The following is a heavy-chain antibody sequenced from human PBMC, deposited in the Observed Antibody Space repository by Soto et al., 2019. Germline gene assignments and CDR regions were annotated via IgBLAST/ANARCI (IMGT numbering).Heavy chain of an antibody. J-gene: IGHJ4*02. CDR2: IIPILGIA. CDR3: GRYCSCGSCIGN. Sequence: SLQVSCKASGGTFSSYTISWVRKAPGQGLEWMRRIIPILGIANYAQKFQGRVTITADKSTSTAYMELSSLRSEDTAVYYCGRYCSCGSCIGNWGQGKLVTV. V-gene: IGHV1-69*02. CDR1: GGTFSSYT. D-gene: IGHD2-15*01.